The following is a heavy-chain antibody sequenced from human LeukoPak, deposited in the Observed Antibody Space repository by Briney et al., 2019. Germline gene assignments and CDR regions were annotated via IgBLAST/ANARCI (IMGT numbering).Heavy chain of an antibody. D-gene: IGHD7-27*01. Sequence: SETLSLTCTVSVGSISSSTYYWGWIRQPPGKGLEWIGNMYYSGSTYYNPSLKSRVTISVDTSKNQFSLKLSSVTAADTAVYYCAREGTGEDDYFDYWGQGTLVTVSS. V-gene: IGHV4-39*07. CDR1: VGSISSSTYY. J-gene: IGHJ4*02. CDR3: AREGTGEDDYFDY. CDR2: MYYSGST.